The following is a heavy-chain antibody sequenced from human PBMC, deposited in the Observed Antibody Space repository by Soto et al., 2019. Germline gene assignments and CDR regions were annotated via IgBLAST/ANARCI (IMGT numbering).Heavy chain of an antibody. CDR3: TTMMGIAVAGTVDY. CDR2: IKSKTDGGTT. D-gene: IGHD6-19*01. CDR1: GFTFSNAW. J-gene: IGHJ4*02. Sequence: EVQLVESGGGLVKPGGSLRLSCAASGFTFSNAWMNWVRQAPGKGLEWVGRIKSKTDGGTTDYAAPVKGRFTISRDDSXNTLYLQMNSLKTEDTAVYYCTTMMGIAVAGTVDYWGQGTLVTVSS. V-gene: IGHV3-15*07.